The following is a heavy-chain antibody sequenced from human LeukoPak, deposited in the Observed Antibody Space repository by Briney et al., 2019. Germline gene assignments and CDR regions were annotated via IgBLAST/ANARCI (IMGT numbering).Heavy chain of an antibody. J-gene: IGHJ6*03. V-gene: IGHV1-46*01. CDR3: ARAEETPSAAGPDYYYYYMDV. CDR2: INPSGGST. CDR1: GYTFTSYY. D-gene: IGHD6-13*01. Sequence: ASVKVSCKASGYTFTSYYMHWVRQAPGQGLEWMGIINPSGGSTSYAQKFQGRVTMTRDTSTSTVYMELSSLRSEDTAVYYCARAEETPSAAGPDYYYYYMDVWGKGTTVTVSS.